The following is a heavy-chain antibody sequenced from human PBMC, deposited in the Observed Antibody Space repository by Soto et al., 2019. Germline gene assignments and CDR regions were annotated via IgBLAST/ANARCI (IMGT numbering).Heavy chain of an antibody. D-gene: IGHD3-22*01. J-gene: IGHJ4*02. Sequence: QITLEESGPTQLKPTQTLTLTCTFSGFSLSTNGVGVGWIRQPPGKALECLALIYWDNDKRYSPSLKSRLSVSKDTSRNQVVLTMTNMDPGDTGTYYCAHRLCDSSCYWDVGFFDSWGQGILVTVSS. CDR3: AHRLCDSSCYWDVGFFDS. CDR1: GFSLSTNGVG. V-gene: IGHV2-5*02. CDR2: IYWDNDK.